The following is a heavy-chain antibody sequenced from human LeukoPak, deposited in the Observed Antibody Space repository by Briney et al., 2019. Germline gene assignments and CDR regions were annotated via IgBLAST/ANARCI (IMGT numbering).Heavy chain of an antibody. CDR3: TRCLSSSWQRLDN. CDR2: VSGYSGNA. J-gene: IGHJ4*02. CDR1: GYTFSNFG. D-gene: IGHD6-13*01. V-gene: IGHV1-18*01. Sequence: GASVKVSCKASGYTFSNFGLAWVRQAPGQALEWMGWVSGYSGNANYAGKFQGRVVMTTDRSTSTAYMELRSLKSDDTAVYYCTRCLSSSWQRLDNWGQGTLVIVSS.